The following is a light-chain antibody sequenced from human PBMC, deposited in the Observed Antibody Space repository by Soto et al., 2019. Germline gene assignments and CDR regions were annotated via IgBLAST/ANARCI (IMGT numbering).Light chain of an antibody. CDR1: QSVSSSY. CDR3: QQYGSSPPWT. Sequence: EVVLTQSPGTLSLSPEERATLSCRASQSVSSSYLAWYQQKPGQAPRLLIYQTSLRAAGIPARFSASGSGTDFTLTISDVQPEDFAVYYCQQYGSSPPWTFGQGTKVDIK. J-gene: IGKJ1*01. V-gene: IGKV3-20*01. CDR2: QTS.